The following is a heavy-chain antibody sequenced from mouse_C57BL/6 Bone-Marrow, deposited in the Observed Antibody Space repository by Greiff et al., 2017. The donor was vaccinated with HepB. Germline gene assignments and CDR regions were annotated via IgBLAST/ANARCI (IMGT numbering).Heavy chain of an antibody. D-gene: IGHD2-5*01. V-gene: IGHV1-64*01. Sequence: VQLQQPGAELVKPGASVKLSCKASGYTFTSYWMHWVKQRPGQGLEWIGMIHPNSGSTNYNEKFKSKATLTIDKSSSTAYMQLSSLTSEDSAVYYCARSYSNYVFAYWGQGTLVTVSA. CDR2: IHPNSGST. J-gene: IGHJ3*01. CDR3: ARSYSNYVFAY. CDR1: GYTFTSYW.